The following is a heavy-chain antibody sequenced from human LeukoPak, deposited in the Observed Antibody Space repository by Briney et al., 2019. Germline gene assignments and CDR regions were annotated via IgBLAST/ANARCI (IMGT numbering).Heavy chain of an antibody. CDR2: IWYDGSNK. CDR3: ARSPYSSGWYYFDY. Sequence: GGSLRLSCAASGFTFSSYGMHWVRQAPGKGLEWVAVIWYDGSNKYYADSVKGRFIISRDNSKNTLYLQMNSLRAEDTAVYYCARSPYSSGWYYFDYWGQGTLVTVSS. CDR1: GFTFSSYG. D-gene: IGHD6-19*01. V-gene: IGHV3-33*01. J-gene: IGHJ4*02.